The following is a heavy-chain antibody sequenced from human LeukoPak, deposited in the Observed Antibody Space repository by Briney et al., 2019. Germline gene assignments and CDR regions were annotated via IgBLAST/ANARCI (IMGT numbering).Heavy chain of an antibody. J-gene: IGHJ3*02. CDR3: ARESAWSFDI. D-gene: IGHD1-1*01. V-gene: IGHV3-48*01. Sequence: GGSLRLSCAASGFTFSTYNMNWVRQAPGKGLEWISFIKSSGTITYYTDSVKGRFTISRDNAKNSLYLQMNSLRAEDTAVYYCARESAWSFDIWGQGTMVTVSS. CDR2: IKSSGTIT. CDR1: GFTFSTYN.